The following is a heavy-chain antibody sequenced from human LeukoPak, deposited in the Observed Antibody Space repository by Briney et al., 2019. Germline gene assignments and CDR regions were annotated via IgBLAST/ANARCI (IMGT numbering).Heavy chain of an antibody. Sequence: ASVNVSCKASGGTFSSYAISWVRQAPGQGLEWMGGIIPIFGTANYAQKFQGRVTITADKSTSTAYMELSSLRSEDTAVYYCAREGVSGDNPPGAFDIWGQGTMVTVSS. D-gene: IGHD4-17*01. CDR1: GGTFSSYA. V-gene: IGHV1-69*06. CDR2: IIPIFGTA. CDR3: AREGVSGDNPPGAFDI. J-gene: IGHJ3*02.